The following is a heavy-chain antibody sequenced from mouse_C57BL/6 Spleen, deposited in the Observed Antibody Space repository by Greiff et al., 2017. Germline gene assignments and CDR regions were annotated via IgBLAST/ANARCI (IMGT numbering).Heavy chain of an antibody. D-gene: IGHD2-4*01. V-gene: IGHV1-75*01. CDR3: ARSFYYDYDPYGYYYAMAY. CDR1: GYTFTDYY. J-gene: IGHJ4*01. Sequence: QVQLKQSGPELVKPGASVKISCKASGYTFTDYYINWVKQRPGQGLEWIGWIFPGSGSTYYNEKFKGKATLTVDKSSSTAYMLLSSLTSEDSAVYFCARSFYYDYDPYGYYYAMAYWGQGTSVTVSS. CDR2: IFPGSGST.